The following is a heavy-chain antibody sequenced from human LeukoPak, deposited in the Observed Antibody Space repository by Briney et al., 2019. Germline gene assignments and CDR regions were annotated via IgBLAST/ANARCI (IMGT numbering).Heavy chain of an antibody. CDR1: GFTLSIYA. J-gene: IGHJ4*02. D-gene: IGHD6-19*01. CDR3: AKELSGSYGNYFDY. V-gene: IGHV3-30*04. Sequence: QPGRSLTLSCAASGFTLSIYAMHGVRQAPGKGLEWGGVISYDGSNKYYADSVKGRFTISRDNSKNTLYLQMNSLRAEDTAVYYCAKELSGSYGNYFDYWGQGTLVTVSS. CDR2: ISYDGSNK.